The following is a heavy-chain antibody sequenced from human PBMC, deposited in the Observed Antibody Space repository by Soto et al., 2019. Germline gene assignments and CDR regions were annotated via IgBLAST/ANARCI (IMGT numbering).Heavy chain of an antibody. Sequence: PSQTLSLTCDISGDSVSSNSAAWNWIRQSPSRGLEWLGRTSYRSKWYNDYAVSVKSRITINPDTSKNQFSLKLSSVTAADTAVYYCACIFSGGYSYGFYYYGMDVWGQGTTVTVSS. CDR3: ACIFSGGYSYGFYYYGMDV. D-gene: IGHD5-18*01. J-gene: IGHJ6*02. CDR1: GDSVSSNSAA. V-gene: IGHV6-1*01. CDR2: TSYRSKWYN.